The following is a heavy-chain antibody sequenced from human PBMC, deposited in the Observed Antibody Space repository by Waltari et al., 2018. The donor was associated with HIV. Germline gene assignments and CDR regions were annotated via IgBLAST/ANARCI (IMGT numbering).Heavy chain of an antibody. CDR2: ISLYDGNNK. J-gene: IGHJ4*02. V-gene: IGHV3-30*18. Sequence: QVQLVESGGGVVQPGRSLRLYCADSGFTFSSYGMHWVRQAPGKGLEWVAVISLYDGNNKYYVDSVKGRLTISRDNSKSTLYLQMNSLRAEDTAVYYCANLDSGQAGGWGQGTLVTVSS. CDR3: ANLDSGQAGG. CDR1: GFTFSSYG. D-gene: IGHD3-16*01.